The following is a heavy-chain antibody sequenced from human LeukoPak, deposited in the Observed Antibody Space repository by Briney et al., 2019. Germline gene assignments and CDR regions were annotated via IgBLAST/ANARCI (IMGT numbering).Heavy chain of an antibody. CDR1: AYTFTGYY. Sequence: ASVKVSCKASAYTFTGYYMHWVRQAPGQGLEGMGWINPNSGGTKYAQKFQGRVTMTRDTSISTAYMELSRLRSDDTAVYYCASSSGYDSSGYYYGFDYWGQGTLVTVSS. CDR2: INPNSGGT. J-gene: IGHJ4*02. D-gene: IGHD3-22*01. CDR3: ASSSGYDSSGYYYGFDY. V-gene: IGHV1-2*02.